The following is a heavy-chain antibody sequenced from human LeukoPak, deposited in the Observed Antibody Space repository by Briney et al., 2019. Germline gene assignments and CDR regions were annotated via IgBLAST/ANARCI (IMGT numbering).Heavy chain of an antibody. CDR2: ISGSGGST. J-gene: IGHJ4*02. D-gene: IGHD6-6*01. V-gene: IGHV3-23*01. CDR1: GFTFSSYG. Sequence: GGSLRLSCAASGFTFSSYGMHWVRQAPGKGLEWVSAISGSGGSTYYADSVKGRFTISRDNSKNTLYLQMNSLRAEDTAVYYCAKEREQLVREYYFDYWGQGTLVTVSS. CDR3: AKEREQLVREYYFDY.